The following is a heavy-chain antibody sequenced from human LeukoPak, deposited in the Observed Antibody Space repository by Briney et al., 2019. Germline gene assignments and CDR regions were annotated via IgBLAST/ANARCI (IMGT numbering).Heavy chain of an antibody. CDR1: GGSISSGGYS. Sequence: PSQTLSLTCAVSGGSISSGGYSWSWIRQPPGKGLEWIGYIYHSGSTNYNPSLKSRVTISVDRSKNQFSLKLSSVTAADTAVYYCARGAVTGTEFDYWGQGTLVTVSS. CDR3: ARGAVTGTEFDY. V-gene: IGHV4-30-2*01. CDR2: IYHSGST. D-gene: IGHD7-27*01. J-gene: IGHJ4*02.